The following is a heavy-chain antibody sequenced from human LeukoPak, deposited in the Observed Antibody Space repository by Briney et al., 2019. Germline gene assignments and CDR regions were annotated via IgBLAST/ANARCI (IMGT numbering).Heavy chain of an antibody. J-gene: IGHJ6*03. V-gene: IGHV1-18*01. CDR3: ARSAYYYGSGSHHYYYMDV. D-gene: IGHD3-10*01. Sequence: GASVKVSCKASGYTFTSYGISWVRQAPGQGLEWMGWISAYNGNTNYAQKLQGRVTMTTDTSTSTAYMELRSLRSDDTAVYYCARSAYYYGSGSHHYYYMDVWGKGTTVTISS. CDR1: GYTFTSYG. CDR2: ISAYNGNT.